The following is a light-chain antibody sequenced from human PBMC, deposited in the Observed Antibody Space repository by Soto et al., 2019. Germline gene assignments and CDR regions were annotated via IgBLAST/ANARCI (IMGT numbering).Light chain of an antibody. V-gene: IGLV2-14*01. Sequence: QSVLTQPASVSGSPGQSITISCTGTSSDVGGYNYVSWYQQHPGKAPKLMIYDVSNRPSGVSNRFSGSKSGNTASLTISGLPAEDEADYYCSSCTTSSTLYVIGTGTKLTVL. J-gene: IGLJ1*01. CDR2: DVS. CDR3: SSCTTSSTLYV. CDR1: SSDVGGYNY.